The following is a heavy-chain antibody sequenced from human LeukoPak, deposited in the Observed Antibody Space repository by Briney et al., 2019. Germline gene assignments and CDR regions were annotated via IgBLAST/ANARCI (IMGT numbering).Heavy chain of an antibody. CDR2: IYYSGST. CDR3: ARGNYCSGTSCYYFDY. Sequence: SETLSLTCSVSGGSISSYYWSWIRQPPGKGLEWIGCIYYSGSTNYNPSLKSRVTISVDTSNNQFSLKLSSVTAADTAVYYCARGNYCSGTSCYYFDYWGQGTLVTVSS. CDR1: GGSISSYY. J-gene: IGHJ4*02. V-gene: IGHV4-59*01. D-gene: IGHD2-2*01.